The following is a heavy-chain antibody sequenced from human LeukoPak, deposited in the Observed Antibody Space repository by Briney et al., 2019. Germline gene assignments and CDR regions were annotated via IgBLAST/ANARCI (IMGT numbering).Heavy chain of an antibody. J-gene: IGHJ4*02. Sequence: SETLSLTCTVSGYSISSGYYWGWIRQPPGKGLEWIGSIFHSGSTYYNPSLKSRVTISVDTSKNQFSLKLSSVTSADTAVYYCAKIPQVATVSVPNFDHWGQGTLATVSS. V-gene: IGHV4-38-2*02. CDR3: AKIPQVATVSVPNFDH. CDR1: GYSISSGYY. CDR2: IFHSGST. D-gene: IGHD2-21*01.